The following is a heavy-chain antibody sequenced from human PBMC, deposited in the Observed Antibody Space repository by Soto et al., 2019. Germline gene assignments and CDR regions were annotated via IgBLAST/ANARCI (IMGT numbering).Heavy chain of an antibody. D-gene: IGHD3-16*01. Sequence: QITLKESGPTLVKPTQTLMLTYTFSGLSLSTTGVGVGWIRQPPGKAQDSLALIYWAGDKRSSPPLQSRITITKDTSKNQVVLRMPNMDPVETSTYYCVERRRGGAWPQNYSSHSYSGLDVWGQGTTVTVTS. CDR2: IYWAGDK. CDR3: VERRRGGAWPQNYSSHSYSGLDV. CDR1: GLSLSTTGVG. J-gene: IGHJ6*02. V-gene: IGHV2-5*02.